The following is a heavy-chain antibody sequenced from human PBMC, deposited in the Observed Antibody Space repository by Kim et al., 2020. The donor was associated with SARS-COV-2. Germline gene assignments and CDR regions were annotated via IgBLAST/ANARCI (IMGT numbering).Heavy chain of an antibody. CDR3: ARGHVFWAIFAPGRHYFDY. J-gene: IGHJ4*02. V-gene: IGHV4-34*01. Sequence: SETLSLTCAVYGGSFSGYYWSWIRQPPGKGLEWIGEINHSGSTNYNPSLKSRVTISVDTSKNQFSLKLSSVTAADTAVYYCARGHVFWAIFAPGRHYFDYWGQGTLVTVSS. CDR2: INHSGST. D-gene: IGHD3-9*01. CDR1: GGSFSGYY.